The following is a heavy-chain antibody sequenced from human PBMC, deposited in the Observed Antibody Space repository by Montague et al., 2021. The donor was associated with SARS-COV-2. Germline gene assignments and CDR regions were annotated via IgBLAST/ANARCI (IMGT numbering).Heavy chain of an antibody. CDR1: GGSLRGCY. CDR2: INHSGST. J-gene: IGHJ6*02. Sequence: SETLSLTCAVYGGSLRGCYWSWVRQPPGKGLGWSGEINHSGSTNYNPSLKSRVTISVDTSKNQFSLKLSSVTAADTAVYYCARVRYYGSGTSLGMDVWGQGTTVTVSS. D-gene: IGHD3-10*01. V-gene: IGHV4-34*01. CDR3: ARVRYYGSGTSLGMDV.